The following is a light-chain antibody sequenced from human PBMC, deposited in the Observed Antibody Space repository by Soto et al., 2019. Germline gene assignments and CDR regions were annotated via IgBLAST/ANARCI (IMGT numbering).Light chain of an antibody. CDR3: WSFRLDATLGV. J-gene: IGLJ3*02. CDR1: SNDIGTYNY. CDR2: EVS. Sequence: QSALTQPASVSGSPGQSITISCTGTSNDIGTYNYVSWYQQYPGRAPKLIIYEVSVRPSGISTRFSGSKSGNTASLTISDLQAEDEADYYCWSFRLDATLGVFGGGTKLTVL. V-gene: IGLV2-14*03.